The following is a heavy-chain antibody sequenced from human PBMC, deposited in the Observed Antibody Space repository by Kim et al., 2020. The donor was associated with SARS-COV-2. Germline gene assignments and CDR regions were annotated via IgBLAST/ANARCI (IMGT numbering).Heavy chain of an antibody. J-gene: IGHJ4*02. CDR3: ARQMSGRFDF. CDR2: TYFRSKWST. CDR1: GDSVSSYTVA. D-gene: IGHD7-27*01. V-gene: IGHV6-1*01. Sequence: SQTLSLTCAVSGDSVSSYTVAWNWIRQSPSRGLEWLGRTYFRSKWSTNYAVSVQSRININADTSTNQFSLQLNSVTPEDTALYYCARQMSGRFDFWGQGT.